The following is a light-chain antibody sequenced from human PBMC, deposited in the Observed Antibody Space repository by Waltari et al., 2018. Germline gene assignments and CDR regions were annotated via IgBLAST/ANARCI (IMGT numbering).Light chain of an antibody. V-gene: IGKV3-20*01. CDR2: GAS. J-gene: IGKJ1*01. CDR3: HQYGSSPRT. Sequence: EIVLTQSPGTLSLSPGERATLSCRASQSVSSNYLAWYQQIPGQAPRLVIYGASSRATGIPDRFSGSGSGTDFTLTISILEPEDFAVYYCHQYGSSPRTFGQGTKVEIK. CDR1: QSVSSNY.